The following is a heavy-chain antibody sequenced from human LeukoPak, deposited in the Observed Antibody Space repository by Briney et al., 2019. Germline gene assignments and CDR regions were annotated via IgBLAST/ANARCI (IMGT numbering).Heavy chain of an antibody. Sequence: KTGGSLRLSCAASGFTFSSYSMSWVRQAPGKGLEWVSSISTSSSYIYYADSVKGRFTISRDNAKNSLSLQMNSLRADDTAVYYCARDSSGWYHFDYWGQGTLVTVSS. CDR2: ISTSSSYI. CDR1: GFTFSSYS. J-gene: IGHJ4*02. D-gene: IGHD6-19*01. V-gene: IGHV3-21*01. CDR3: ARDSSGWYHFDY.